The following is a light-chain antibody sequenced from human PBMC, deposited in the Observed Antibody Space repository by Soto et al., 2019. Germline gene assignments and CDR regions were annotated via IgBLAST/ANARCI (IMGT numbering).Light chain of an antibody. Sequence: DIVMTQSPDSLAVSLGERATINCKCSQIVLYSSNNKNYLAWYQQKPGQPPKLLIYWASTRESGVPDRFSGRGSGTDFTLTISSLQDEDVAVYYCQQYYSTPWTFGQGTKVDIK. V-gene: IGKV4-1*01. CDR3: QQYYSTPWT. J-gene: IGKJ1*01. CDR2: WAS. CDR1: QIVLYSSNNKNY.